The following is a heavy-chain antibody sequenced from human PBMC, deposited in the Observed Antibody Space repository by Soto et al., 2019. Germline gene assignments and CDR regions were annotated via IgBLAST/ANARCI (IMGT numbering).Heavy chain of an antibody. Sequence: SVKVSFKASGFTFTSSAVQWVRQARGQRLEWIGWIVVGSGNTNYAQKFQERVTITRDMSTSTAYMELSSLRSEDTAVYYCAAFPDCSSTSCPYYFDYWGQGTLVTVSS. J-gene: IGHJ4*02. CDR3: AAFPDCSSTSCPYYFDY. V-gene: IGHV1-58*01. D-gene: IGHD2-2*01. CDR2: IVVGSGNT. CDR1: GFTFTSSA.